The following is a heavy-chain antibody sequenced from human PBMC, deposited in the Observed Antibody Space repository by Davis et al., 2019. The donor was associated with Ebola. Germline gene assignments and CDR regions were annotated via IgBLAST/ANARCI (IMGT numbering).Heavy chain of an antibody. J-gene: IGHJ4*02. CDR3: ARRGGWSGAFLDY. CDR2: IHPGDSDT. D-gene: IGHD3-3*02. CDR1: GSTFTTYW. V-gene: IGHV5-51*01. Sequence: PGGSLRLSCKGSGSTFTTYWIGWVRQMPGKGLEWMGIIHPGDSDTRYSPSFQGQVTISADKSISTAYLQWSSLKASDTAMYYCARRGGWSGAFLDYWGQGTLVTVSS.